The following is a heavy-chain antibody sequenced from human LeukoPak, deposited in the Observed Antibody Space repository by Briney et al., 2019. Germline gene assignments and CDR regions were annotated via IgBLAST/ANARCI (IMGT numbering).Heavy chain of an antibody. CDR1: GFTFSDSH. Sequence: PGGSLRLSCAASGFTFSDSHMTWIPQAPGKGREWVSYISSSGRTTYYADSVKGRVTISRDNAKNSLYLQMNSLRAEDTAMYYCARDRPGTVTTFDYWGQGTLVTVSS. CDR3: ARDRPGTVTTFDY. D-gene: IGHD4-17*01. J-gene: IGHJ4*02. V-gene: IGHV3-11*04. CDR2: ISSSGRTT.